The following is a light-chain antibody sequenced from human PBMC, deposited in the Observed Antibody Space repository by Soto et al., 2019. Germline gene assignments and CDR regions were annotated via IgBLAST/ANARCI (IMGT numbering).Light chain of an antibody. V-gene: IGKV1-9*01. CDR1: QCICRY. J-gene: IGKJ4*01. CDR3: QQLNSYLPLT. CDR2: AAY. Sequence: DIQLTQSPSFLSASVVDRVTITCRASQCICRYLAWYQLKPGKAPKLLIYAAYTLQSGVPSRLSGSGSGTEFTLTISSLQPEDFATYYCQQLNSYLPLTFGWGTKVEIK.